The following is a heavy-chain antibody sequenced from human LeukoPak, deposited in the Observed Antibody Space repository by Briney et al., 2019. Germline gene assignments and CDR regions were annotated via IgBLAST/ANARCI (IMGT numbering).Heavy chain of an antibody. CDR1: GFTFSSYA. J-gene: IGHJ6*03. CDR2: ISGSGGST. CDR3: AKDRLNIAAAGYYYYYYMDV. V-gene: IGHV3-23*01. D-gene: IGHD6-13*01. Sequence: GGSLRLSCAASGFTFSSYAVSWVGQAPGKGLEWVSAISGSGGSTYYADSVKGRFTISRDNSKNTLYLQMNSLRAEDTAVYYCAKDRLNIAAAGYYYYYYMDVWGKGTTVTVSS.